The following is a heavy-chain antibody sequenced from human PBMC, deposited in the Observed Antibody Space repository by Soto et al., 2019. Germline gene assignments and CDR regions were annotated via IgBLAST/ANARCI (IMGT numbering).Heavy chain of an antibody. CDR3: ARGADFWSGYRWFDP. Sequence: ASVKVSCKAAGYTFTSYGISWVRQAPGQGLEWMGWISAHSGNTNYAQHIQGRVTMTTDTSTSTAYMELRSLRSDDTAVYFCARGADFWSGYRWFDPWGRGTLVTVSS. J-gene: IGHJ5*02. D-gene: IGHD3-3*01. V-gene: IGHV1-18*01. CDR1: GYTFTSYG. CDR2: ISAHSGNT.